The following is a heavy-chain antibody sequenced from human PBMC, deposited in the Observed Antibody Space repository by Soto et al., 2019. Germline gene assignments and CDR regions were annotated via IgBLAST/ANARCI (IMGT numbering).Heavy chain of an antibody. D-gene: IGHD3-16*01. V-gene: IGHV3-30*03. CDR3: ATGGEMATVEFDY. CDR2: ISYDGSNK. Sequence: QVQLVESGGGVVQPGRSLRLSCAASGFTFSSYGMHWVRKAPGKGLEWVAVISYDGSNKYYADSVKGRFTISRDNSKNTLYLQMNSLRAEDTAVYYCATGGEMATVEFDYWGQGTLVTVSS. J-gene: IGHJ4*02. CDR1: GFTFSSYG.